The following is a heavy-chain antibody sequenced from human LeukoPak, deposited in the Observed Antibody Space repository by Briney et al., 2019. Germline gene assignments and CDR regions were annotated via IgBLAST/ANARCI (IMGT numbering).Heavy chain of an antibody. Sequence: ASVKVSCKVSGYTLTVLSMHWVRQAPGKGLEWMGGFDPEDGETIYAQKFQGRVTMTEDTSTDTAYMELSSLRSEDTAVYYCATYELPIGYCDSSGYHYWGQGTLVTVSS. CDR2: FDPEDGET. CDR3: ATYELPIGYCDSSGYHY. J-gene: IGHJ4*02. CDR1: GYTLTVLS. V-gene: IGHV1-24*01. D-gene: IGHD3-22*01.